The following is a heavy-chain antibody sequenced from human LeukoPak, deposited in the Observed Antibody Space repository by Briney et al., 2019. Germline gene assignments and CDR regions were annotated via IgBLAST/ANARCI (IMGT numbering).Heavy chain of an antibody. CDR2: ISAYNGNT. J-gene: IGHJ5*02. V-gene: IGHV1-18*01. Sequence: ASVKVSCKASGYTFTSYGISWVRQAPGQGLEWVGWISAYNGNTNYAQKLQGRVTMTTDTSTSTACMELRSLRSDDTAVYYCARVVAGRLDWFDPWGQGTLVTVSS. D-gene: IGHD6-19*01. CDR1: GYTFTSYG. CDR3: ARVVAGRLDWFDP.